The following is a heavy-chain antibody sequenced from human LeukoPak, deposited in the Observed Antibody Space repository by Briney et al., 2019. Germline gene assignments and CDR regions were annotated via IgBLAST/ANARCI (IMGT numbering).Heavy chain of an antibody. CDR3: ARAHYDILTGYSKRYYYYYMDV. CDR2: IYYSGST. D-gene: IGHD3-9*01. CDR1: GGSISSYY. J-gene: IGHJ6*03. V-gene: IGHV4-59*01. Sequence: SETLSLTCTVSGGSISSYYWSWIRQPPGKGLEWIGYIYYSGSTNYNPSLKSRVTISVDTSKNQFSLKLSSVTAADTAVYYCARAHYDILTGYSKRYYYYYMDVWGKGTTVTISS.